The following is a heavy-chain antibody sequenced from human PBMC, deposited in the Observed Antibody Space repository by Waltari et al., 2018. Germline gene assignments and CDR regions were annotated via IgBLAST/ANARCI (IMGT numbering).Heavy chain of an antibody. CDR1: GSTLTELS. J-gene: IGHJ4*02. V-gene: IGHV1-24*01. CDR2: FDPEDGET. CDR3: ATVLSGYSYGSPALYFDY. D-gene: IGHD5-18*01. Sequence: QVQLVQSGAEVKKPGASVKVACKVSGSTLTELSMHWVPQAPGKGLEWMGGFDPEDGETIYAQKFQGRVTMTEDTSTDTAYMELSSLRSEDTAVYYCATVLSGYSYGSPALYFDYWGQGTLVTVSS.